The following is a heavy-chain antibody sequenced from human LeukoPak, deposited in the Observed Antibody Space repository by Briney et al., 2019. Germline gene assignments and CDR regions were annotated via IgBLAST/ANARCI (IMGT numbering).Heavy chain of an antibody. V-gene: IGHV3-48*03. J-gene: IGHJ3*02. CDR2: ISSSGSTI. CDR3: ARDLGDCSGGSCYLPDAFDI. Sequence: GGSLRLSCAASGFTFSSYEMNWVRQAPGKGLEWVSYISSSGSTIYHADSVEGRFTISRDNAKNSLYLQMNSLRAEDTAVYYCARDLGDCSGGSCYLPDAFDIWGQGTMVTVSS. D-gene: IGHD2-15*01. CDR1: GFTFSSYE.